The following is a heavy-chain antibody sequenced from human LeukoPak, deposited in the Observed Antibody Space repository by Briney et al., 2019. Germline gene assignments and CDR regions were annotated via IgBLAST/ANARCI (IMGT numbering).Heavy chain of an antibody. CDR2: IIPILGIA. CDR3: ASLEMATISFDY. D-gene: IGHD5-24*01. CDR1: GGTFSSYA. J-gene: IGHJ4*02. Sequence: SVKVSCKASGGTFSSYAISWVRQAPGQGLEWMGRIIPILGIANYAQKFQGRVTITADKSTSTAYMELSSLRSEDTAVYYCASLEMATISFDYWGQGTLVTVSS. V-gene: IGHV1-69*04.